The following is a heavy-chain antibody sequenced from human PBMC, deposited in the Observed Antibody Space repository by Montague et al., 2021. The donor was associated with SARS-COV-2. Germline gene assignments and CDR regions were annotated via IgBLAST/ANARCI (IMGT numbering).Heavy chain of an antibody. Sequence: SETLSLTCTVSGVSISSAHYCWGWVRQTPGKGLEWIGNIFYDGTSRSNPSLNSRVTISVDTSKSQLSLRLRSVTAADTAVYYCARHITGSGNAFDIWGQGTMVTVSS. J-gene: IGHJ3*02. V-gene: IGHV4-39*01. CDR2: IFYDGTS. CDR3: ARHITGSGNAFDI. D-gene: IGHD3-10*01. CDR1: GVSISSAHYC.